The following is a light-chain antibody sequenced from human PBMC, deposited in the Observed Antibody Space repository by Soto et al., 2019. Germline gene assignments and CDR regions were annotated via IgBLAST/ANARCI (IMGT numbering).Light chain of an antibody. CDR3: AAWDDSLNGPV. CDR2: YDD. J-gene: IGLJ3*02. Sequence: QLVLTQPPSVSEAPRQRVTISCSGSSSNIGNNAVNWYQQLPGKAPKLLIYYDDLLPSGVSDRFSGSKSGTSASLAISGPQSEDEADYYCAAWDDSLNGPVFGGGTQLTVL. V-gene: IGLV1-36*01. CDR1: SSNIGNNA.